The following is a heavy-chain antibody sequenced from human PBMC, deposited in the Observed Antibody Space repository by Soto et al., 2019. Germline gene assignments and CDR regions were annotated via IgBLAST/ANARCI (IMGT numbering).Heavy chain of an antibody. CDR3: ARDPPYDILTGSYYYYGMDV. Sequence: ASVKVSCKASGYTFTSYDINWVRQATGQGLECMGWMNPNSGNTGYAQKFQGRVTMTRNTSISTAYMELSSLRSEDTAVYYCARDPPYDILTGSYYYYGMDVWGQGTTVTVSS. D-gene: IGHD3-9*01. CDR1: GYTFTSYD. CDR2: MNPNSGNT. V-gene: IGHV1-8*01. J-gene: IGHJ6*02.